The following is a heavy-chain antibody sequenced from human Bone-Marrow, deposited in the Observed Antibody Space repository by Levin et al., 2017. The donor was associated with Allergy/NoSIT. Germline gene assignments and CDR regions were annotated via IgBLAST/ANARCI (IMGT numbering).Heavy chain of an antibody. CDR2: MLYRGDT. Sequence: KSSETLSLTCSVSDFSVTTTDYYWGWIRQAPGKGLEWIAFMLYRGDTDYSPALKSRVIMSVDTSKNQFSLKLHSVTAADTAMYFCARMAPTGDFDFWGRGTLVTVSS. CDR1: DFSVTTTDYY. CDR3: ARMAPTGDFDF. J-gene: IGHJ4*02. V-gene: IGHV4-39*01. D-gene: IGHD4-11*01.